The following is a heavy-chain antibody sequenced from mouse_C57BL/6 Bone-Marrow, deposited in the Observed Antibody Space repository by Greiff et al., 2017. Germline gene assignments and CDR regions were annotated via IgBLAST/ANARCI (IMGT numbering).Heavy chain of an antibody. CDR2: ISYDGSN. J-gene: IGHJ2*01. D-gene: IGHD2-4*01. Sequence: EVQLQESGPGLVKPSQSLSLTCSVTGYSITSGYYWNWIRQFPGNKLEWMGYISYDGSNNYNPALKNRISITRDTSKNQFFLKLNSVTTEDTATYYCAIIYYDYDERDYFDDWGQGTTLTVSS. V-gene: IGHV3-6*01. CDR3: AIIYYDYDERDYFDD. CDR1: GYSITSGYY.